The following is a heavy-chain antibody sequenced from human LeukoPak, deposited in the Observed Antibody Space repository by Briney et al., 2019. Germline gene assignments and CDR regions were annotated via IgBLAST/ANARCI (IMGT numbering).Heavy chain of an antibody. Sequence: GGSLRLSCATSGFTFSSYAMSWVRKAPGKGLEWVSAISGSGSSTYSADSVKGRFTVSRDNSKNALYLQMNSLRAEDTAVYYCAKEPENWGMDVWGQGTTVTVSS. V-gene: IGHV3-23*01. CDR2: ISGSGSST. J-gene: IGHJ6*02. CDR1: GFTFSSYA. CDR3: AKEPENWGMDV.